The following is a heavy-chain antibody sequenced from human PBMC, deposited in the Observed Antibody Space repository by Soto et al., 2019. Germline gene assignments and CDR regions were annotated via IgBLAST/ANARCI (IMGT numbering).Heavy chain of an antibody. Sequence: QVQLVQSGAEVKRPGTSVKVSCKVSGYTFNNYGSNWVRQAPGQGLEWVGWFNPDNRNRNYAQKFQDRVSMSADTSTKTADMELRGLRSEEKAVYYCPRVRFGDPFDFWGQGTLVTVSS. CDR3: PRVRFGDPFDF. CDR1: GYTFNNYG. J-gene: IGHJ4*02. CDR2: FNPDNRNR. V-gene: IGHV1-18*01. D-gene: IGHD2-21*02.